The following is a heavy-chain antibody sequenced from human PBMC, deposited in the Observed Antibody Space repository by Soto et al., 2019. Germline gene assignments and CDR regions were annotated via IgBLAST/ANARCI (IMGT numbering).Heavy chain of an antibody. CDR3: ARGRLGRVRGFLPDYYYYYGMDV. CDR2: INLSGST. CDR1: GGSFSGYY. V-gene: IGHV4-34*01. J-gene: IGHJ6*02. Sequence: PSETLSLTCAVYGGSFSGYYWSWIRQAPGKGLEWIGEINLSGSTNYNPSLKRRVTKSVDTSKNQFSLKLSSVTAADTAVYYCARGRLGRVRGFLPDYYYYYGMDVWGQGTKVTVSS. D-gene: IGHD3-10*01.